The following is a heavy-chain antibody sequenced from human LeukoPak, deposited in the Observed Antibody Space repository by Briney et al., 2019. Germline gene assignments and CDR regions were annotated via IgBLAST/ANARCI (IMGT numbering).Heavy chain of an antibody. Sequence: SETLSLTCAVYGGSFSGYYWSWIRQPPGKGLEWIGEINHSGSTNYNPSLKSRVTISVDTSKNQFSLKLSSVTAADTAVYYCARRVGATKGYYWGQGTLVTVSS. CDR2: INHSGST. V-gene: IGHV4-34*01. J-gene: IGHJ4*02. CDR3: ARRVGATKGYY. D-gene: IGHD1-26*01. CDR1: GGSFSGYY.